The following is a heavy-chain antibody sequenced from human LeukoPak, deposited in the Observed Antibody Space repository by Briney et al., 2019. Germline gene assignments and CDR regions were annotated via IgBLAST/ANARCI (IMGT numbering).Heavy chain of an antibody. Sequence: GGSLRLSCAASGFTFSSYAMSWVRQAPGKGLEWVSAISGSGGSTYYADSVKGRFTISRDNSKNTLYLQMNSLRAEDTAVYYCAKCESSGYYYYGMDVWSQGTTVTVSS. V-gene: IGHV3-23*01. CDR1: GFTFSSYA. J-gene: IGHJ6*02. CDR3: AKCESSGYYYYGMDV. CDR2: ISGSGGST.